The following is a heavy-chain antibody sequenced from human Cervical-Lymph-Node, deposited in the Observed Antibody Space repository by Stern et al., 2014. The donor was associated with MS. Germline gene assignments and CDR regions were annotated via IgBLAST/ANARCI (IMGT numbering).Heavy chain of an antibody. CDR2: INSDGNSI. CDR1: GFTFSRYW. J-gene: IGHJ5*02. Sequence: EVQLVESGGGLVQPGGSLRLSCAASGFTFSRYWMHWVRQAPGKGLGWISRINSDGNSISYADSVKGRFTISRDNAKNTLYLQMNSLRAGDTAVYYCARRALPDYGDFRAHWFDPWGQGTLVTVSS. D-gene: IGHD4-17*01. V-gene: IGHV3-74*02. CDR3: ARRALPDYGDFRAHWFDP.